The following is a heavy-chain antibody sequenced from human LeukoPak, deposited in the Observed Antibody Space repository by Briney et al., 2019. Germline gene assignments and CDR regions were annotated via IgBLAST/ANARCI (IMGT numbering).Heavy chain of an antibody. Sequence: GRSLRLSCAASGFTFSSHWMHWVRHAPGKGLVWVSRINSDGTGTTYADSVKGRFTISRDNAKNTLYLQMSSLRVEDTAVFHCAREGTYSNGPDYWGQGTLVTVSS. J-gene: IGHJ4*02. D-gene: IGHD3-22*01. CDR3: AREGTYSNGPDY. CDR2: INSDGTGT. CDR1: GFTFSSHW. V-gene: IGHV3-74*01.